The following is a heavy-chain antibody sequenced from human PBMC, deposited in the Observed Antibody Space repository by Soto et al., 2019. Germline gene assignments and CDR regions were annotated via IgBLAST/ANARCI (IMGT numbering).Heavy chain of an antibody. V-gene: IGHV3-33*01. CDR1: GFTFSSYG. Sequence: QVQLVESGGGVVQPGRSLRLSCAASGFTFSSYGMHWVRQAPGKGLEWVAVIWYDGSNKYYADSVQGRFTISRDNSQNALYLQMNSLRAEDTAVYYCARTASAAPYYFGYWGQGTLVTVSS. CDR3: ARTASAAPYYFGY. J-gene: IGHJ4*02. D-gene: IGHD2-2*01. CDR2: IWYDGSNK.